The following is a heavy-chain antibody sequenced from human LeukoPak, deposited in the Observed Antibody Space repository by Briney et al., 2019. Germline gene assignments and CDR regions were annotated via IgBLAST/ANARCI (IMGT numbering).Heavy chain of an antibody. CDR2: ISGSGGGT. D-gene: IGHD6-13*01. J-gene: IGHJ4*02. CDR3: AKPYGSSWYADFDY. CDR1: GFTFISYA. Sequence: GGSLRLSCAASGFTFISYAMIWVRQAPGKGLEWVSTISGSGGGTYYADSVKGRFTMSRDNFKSTLYLQMDSLRAEDTAVYYCAKPYGSSWYADFDYWGQGALVTVSS. V-gene: IGHV3-23*01.